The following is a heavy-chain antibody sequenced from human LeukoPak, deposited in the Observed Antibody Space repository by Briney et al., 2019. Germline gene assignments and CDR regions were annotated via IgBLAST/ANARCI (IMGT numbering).Heavy chain of an antibody. CDR2: ISGSGGST. CDR1: GSTFSSYG. CDR3: AKDSTMVFFFYYMDV. J-gene: IGHJ6*03. V-gene: IGHV3-23*01. D-gene: IGHD3-10*01. Sequence: GGSLRLSCAASGSTFSSYGMSWVRQAPGKGLEWVSAISGSGGSTYYADSVKGRFTISRDNSKNTLFLQMNSLRADDTAVYYCAKDSTMVFFFYYMDVWGKGTTVTVSS.